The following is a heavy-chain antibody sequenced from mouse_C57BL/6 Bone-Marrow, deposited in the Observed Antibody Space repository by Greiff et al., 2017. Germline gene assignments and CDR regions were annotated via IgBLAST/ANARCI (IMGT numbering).Heavy chain of an antibody. CDR3: VRHRTGDYAMDY. J-gene: IGHJ4*01. CDR2: IRSTSNNYAT. Sequence: VQRLESGGGLVQPKGSLKLSCAASGFSFNTYAMNWVRQAPGQGLEWVARIRSTSNNYATYYADSVKARFTISRDAPERMLYLQMNNEKTEDTAMYYCVRHRTGDYAMDYWGQGTSVTVSS. V-gene: IGHV10-1*01. CDR1: GFSFNTYA. D-gene: IGHD4-1*01.